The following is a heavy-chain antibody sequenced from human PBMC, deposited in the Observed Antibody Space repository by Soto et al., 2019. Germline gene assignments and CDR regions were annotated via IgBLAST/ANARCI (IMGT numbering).Heavy chain of an antibody. CDR2: IWYDGSNK. J-gene: IGHJ3*02. CDR3: ARDRLWYYDFWSGVGDAFDI. CDR1: GFTFSSYG. Sequence: QAGGSLRLSCAASGFTFSSYGMHWFRQAPGKGLEWVAVIWYDGSNKYYADSVKGRFTISRDNSKNTLYLQMNSLRAEDTAVYYCARDRLWYYDFWSGVGDAFDIWGQGTMVTVSS. V-gene: IGHV3-33*01. D-gene: IGHD3-3*01.